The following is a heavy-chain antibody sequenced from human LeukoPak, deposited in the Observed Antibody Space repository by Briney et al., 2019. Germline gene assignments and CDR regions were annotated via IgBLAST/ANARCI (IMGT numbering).Heavy chain of an antibody. CDR3: ARALLNYPPQTNAFDI. CDR1: GFTFSSYA. Sequence: GRSLRLSCAASGFTFSSYAMHWVRQAPGKGLEWVAVISYDGSNKYYADSVKGRFTISRDNSKNTLYLQMNSLRAEDTAVYYCARALLNYPPQTNAFDIWGQGTMVTVSS. V-gene: IGHV3-30*04. J-gene: IGHJ3*02. CDR2: ISYDGSNK. D-gene: IGHD1-7*01.